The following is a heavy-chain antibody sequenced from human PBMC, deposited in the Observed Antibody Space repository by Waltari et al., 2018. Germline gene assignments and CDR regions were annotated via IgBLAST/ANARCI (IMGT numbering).Heavy chain of an antibody. J-gene: IGHJ4*02. D-gene: IGHD2-15*01. CDR3: ARDRGRGIYLDS. Sequence: QMQLQESGPGLAKPSGPLSVTCTVSGDSMSRGDWWSWVRQSPEKGLEGIGQIQRSGRTHYNPSFESRVTISMDLSNNQFSLKVTSTTAADTAVYYCARDRGRGIYLDSWGRGTLVTVSP. CDR2: IQRSGRT. V-gene: IGHV4-4*02. CDR1: GDSMSRGDW.